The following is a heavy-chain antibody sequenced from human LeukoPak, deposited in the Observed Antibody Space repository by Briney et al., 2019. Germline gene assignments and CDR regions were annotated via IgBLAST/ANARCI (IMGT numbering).Heavy chain of an antibody. CDR1: GFTFNTFW. V-gene: IGHV3-7*05. D-gene: IGHD3-10*01. CDR2: IKEDGSVK. CDR3: ARPYGSGSYLDAFDI. J-gene: IGHJ3*02. Sequence: PGGSLRLSCVASGFTFNTFWMNWVRQAPGKGLEWVATIKEDGSVKYYVDSVKGRFTISRDNAKNSLYLQMNSLRAEDMALYYCARPYGSGSYLDAFDIWGQGTMVTVSS.